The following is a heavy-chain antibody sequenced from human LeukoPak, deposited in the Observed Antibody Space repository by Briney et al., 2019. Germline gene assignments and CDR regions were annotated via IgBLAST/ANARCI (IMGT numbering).Heavy chain of an antibody. J-gene: IGHJ4*02. Sequence: SETLSLTCAVSGDSMTSRNYYWGWIRQPRGKGLEFIGLIYNTGTSYYNPSLESRVSISADTSRSQFSLSLSSVTAADSAVYYCASPRAVSTTDRDFWGQGTLVTVSS. D-gene: IGHD5/OR15-5a*01. V-gene: IGHV4-39*07. CDR3: ASPRAVSTTDRDF. CDR1: GDSMTSRNYY. CDR2: IYNTGTS.